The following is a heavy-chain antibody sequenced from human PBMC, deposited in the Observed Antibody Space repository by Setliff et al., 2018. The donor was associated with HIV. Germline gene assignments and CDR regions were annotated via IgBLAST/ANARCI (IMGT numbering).Heavy chain of an antibody. CDR2: IYYSGST. CDR3: ARDDIAAPGMVFDP. V-gene: IGHV4-61*01. Sequence: SETLSLTCTVSGGSISSSTYYWGWIRQPPGKRLESIGYIYYSGSTNYNPSLKSRVTISVDTSKNQFSLKQNSVTAAAPAVYYCARDDIAAPGMVFDPWGRGTLVTVSS. J-gene: IGHJ5*02. CDR1: GGSISSSTYY. D-gene: IGHD6-13*01.